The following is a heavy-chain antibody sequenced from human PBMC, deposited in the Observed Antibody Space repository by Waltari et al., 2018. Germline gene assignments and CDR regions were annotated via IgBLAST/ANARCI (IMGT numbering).Heavy chain of an antibody. V-gene: IGHV4-59*08. D-gene: IGHD3-22*01. J-gene: IGHJ4*02. Sequence: HVQLQESGPGLVKPSETLSLTCTVSGDFLSDDHWTWLRQAPGKGLEWIAYLRNTGGTKCTPSLESRVTVSAVTSKKQFSLRLTSVTAADTAVYYCARLPTKYYDSIGWGLFDQWGQGILVTVSS. CDR2: LRNTGGT. CDR3: ARLPTKYYDSIGWGLFDQ. CDR1: GDFLSDDH.